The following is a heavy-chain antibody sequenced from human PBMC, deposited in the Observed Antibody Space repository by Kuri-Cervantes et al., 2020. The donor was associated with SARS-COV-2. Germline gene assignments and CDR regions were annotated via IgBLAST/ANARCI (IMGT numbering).Heavy chain of an antibody. D-gene: IGHD6-13*01. V-gene: IGHV3-43*01. CDR2: ISWDGGST. CDR1: GFTFDDYT. CDR3: QGSGYSSSWYHDY. Sequence: GGSLRLSCAASGFTFDDYTMHWVRQAPGKGLEWVSLISWDGGSTYYADSVKGRFTISRDNSKNTLYLQMSSLRAEDTAVYYCQGSGYSSSWYHDYWGQGTLVTVSS. J-gene: IGHJ4*02.